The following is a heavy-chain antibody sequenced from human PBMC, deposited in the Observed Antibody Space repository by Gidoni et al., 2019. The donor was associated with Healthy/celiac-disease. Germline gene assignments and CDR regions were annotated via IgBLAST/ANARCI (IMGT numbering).Heavy chain of an antibody. J-gene: IGHJ4*02. CDR1: GFTFSDYY. Sequence: QVQLVVSGGGWVKLGVSLRLSCAASGFTFSDYYMSWIRQAPGKGLEWVCYISSSGSTIYYADSVKGRFTISRDNAKNSLYLQMNSLRAEDTAVYYCARENDNWNLTDYWGQGTLVTVSS. D-gene: IGHD1-20*01. V-gene: IGHV3-11*01. CDR3: ARENDNWNLTDY. CDR2: ISSSGSTI.